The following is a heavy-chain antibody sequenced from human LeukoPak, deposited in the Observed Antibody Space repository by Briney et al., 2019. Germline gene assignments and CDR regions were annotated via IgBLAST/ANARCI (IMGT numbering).Heavy chain of an antibody. CDR2: IYHSGST. D-gene: IGHD3-22*01. CDR3: AVTYYYDSSGYPKPYNFDY. Sequence: SETLSLTCAVSGGSISSTNWWSWVRQPPGKGLEWIGEIYHSGSTNYNPSLKSRVTISVDKSKNQFSLRLSSVAAADTAVYYCAVTYYYDSSGYPKPYNFDYWGQGTLVTVSS. CDR1: GGSISSTNW. J-gene: IGHJ4*02. V-gene: IGHV4-4*02.